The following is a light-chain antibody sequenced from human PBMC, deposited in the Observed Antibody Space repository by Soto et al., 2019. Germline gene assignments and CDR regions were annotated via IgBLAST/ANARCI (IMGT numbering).Light chain of an antibody. CDR3: QQVNVYPST. CDR1: QNINNY. J-gene: IGKJ4*01. Sequence: DIQMTQSPSTLSGSVGDRVTITCQASQNINNYLNWYQQKPGRAPNLLIYDASTLHSGVPSRFSGGGSGTDFTLTISSLQPEDFATYYCQQVNVYPSTFGGGTKVDIK. V-gene: IGKV1-39*01. CDR2: DAS.